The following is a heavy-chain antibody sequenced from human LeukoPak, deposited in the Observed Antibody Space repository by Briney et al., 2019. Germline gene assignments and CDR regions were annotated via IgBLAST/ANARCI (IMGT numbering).Heavy chain of an antibody. CDR3: ARYDILTGYTFDN. V-gene: IGHV1-18*01. J-gene: IGHJ4*02. CDR2: ISAYNGNR. D-gene: IGHD3-9*01. Sequence: ASVKISCKASGYTFSNYGISWVRQAPGQGLEWMGWISAYNGNRNYAQKLQGRVTMTTDTSTSTSYMELRSLRSDDTAVYYCARYDILTGYTFDNWGQGTLVTVSS. CDR1: GYTFSNYG.